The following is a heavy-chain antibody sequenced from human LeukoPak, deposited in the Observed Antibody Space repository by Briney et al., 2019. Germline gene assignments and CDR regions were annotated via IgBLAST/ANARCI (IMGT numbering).Heavy chain of an antibody. CDR1: GGTISSTNYY. Sequence: SETLSLTCAISGGTISSTNYYWAWIRQPPGEGLEWVGNAYYSGNSYYNPSLKSRVTISIDTSKNQISLKLSSVTAADTAVYYCARQDYFSDYYMDVWGKGTTVTVSS. CDR3: ARQDYFSDYYMDV. V-gene: IGHV4-39*01. CDR2: AYYSGNS. D-gene: IGHD3-10*01. J-gene: IGHJ6*03.